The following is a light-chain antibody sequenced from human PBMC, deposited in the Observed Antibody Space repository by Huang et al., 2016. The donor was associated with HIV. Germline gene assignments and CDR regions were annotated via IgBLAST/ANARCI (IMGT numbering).Light chain of an antibody. CDR2: SAS. V-gene: IGKV3-15*01. CDR1: QSVTSN. J-gene: IGKJ1*01. Sequence: EVVMTQSPAILSVSPGERATLSCRASQSVTSNLAWYQQKPGQAPRLLIYSASTRATVIPARFSGSGSGTEFTLTISSLQSEDFAVYYYQHYNNWPWWTFGQGTKVEIK. CDR3: QHYNNWPWWT.